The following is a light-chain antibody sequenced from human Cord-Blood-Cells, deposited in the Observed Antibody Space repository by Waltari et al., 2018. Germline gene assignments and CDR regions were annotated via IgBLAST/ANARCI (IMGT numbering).Light chain of an antibody. CDR1: SLRSYY. V-gene: IGLV3-19*01. CDR3: YSRDSSGNHLV. J-gene: IGLJ3*02. Sequence: SSELTQDPAVSVALGQTVRITCQGDSLRSYYASWYQQKPGQAPVLVIYGKNNRPPGIPDRFSGSSSGNTASLTITGAQAEDEADYYCYSRDSSGNHLVFGGGTKLTVL. CDR2: GKN.